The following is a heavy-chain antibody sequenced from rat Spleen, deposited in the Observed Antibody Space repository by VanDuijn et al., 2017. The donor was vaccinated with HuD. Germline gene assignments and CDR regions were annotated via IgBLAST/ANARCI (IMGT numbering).Heavy chain of an antibody. Sequence: EVQLVESGGGLVQPGRSLKLSCAASGFTFSDYYMAWVRQAPTKGLEWVASLSYDGGSTYYRDSVKGRFTISRDNAKSSLYLQMDSLRSEDTATYYCTTSEDVYYGLNVMDAWGQGASVTVSS. CDR2: LSYDGGST. D-gene: IGHD1-6*01. V-gene: IGHV5-20*01. CDR1: GFTFSDYY. CDR3: TTSEDVYYGLNVMDA. J-gene: IGHJ4*01.